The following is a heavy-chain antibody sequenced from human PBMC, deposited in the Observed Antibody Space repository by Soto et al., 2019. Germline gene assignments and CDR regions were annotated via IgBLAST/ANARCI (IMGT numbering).Heavy chain of an antibody. CDR3: AKPLEVLRYFDWLYYGMDV. CDR2: INGDGTRT. V-gene: IGHV3-74*03. J-gene: IGHJ6*02. Sequence: GGSLRLSCAASGFTFGSYWMDWVRQAPGKGLEWVSRINGDGTRTTYADSVKGRFTISRGNAGNTLFLQMNSLRAEDTAVYYCAKPLEVLRYFDWLYYGMDVWGQGTTVTVSS. D-gene: IGHD3-9*01. CDR1: GFTFGSYW.